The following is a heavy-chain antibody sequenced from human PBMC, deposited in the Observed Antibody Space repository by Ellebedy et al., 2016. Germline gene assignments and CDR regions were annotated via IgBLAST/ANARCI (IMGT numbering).Heavy chain of an antibody. CDR2: INGDSHDT. J-gene: IGHJ4*02. CDR1: GFTFSSYA. CDR3: RQGHYADY. Sequence: GESLKISCAASGFTFSSYAMSWVRQAPGKGLEWVSTINGDSHDTRLADSVKGRFTVSRDNPRKTVYLRMNNLRVEDTARYYCRQGHYADYWGQGTLVTVSS. V-gene: IGHV3-23*01.